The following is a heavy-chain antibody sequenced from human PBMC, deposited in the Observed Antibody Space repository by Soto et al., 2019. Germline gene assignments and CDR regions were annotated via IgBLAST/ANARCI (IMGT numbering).Heavy chain of an antibody. D-gene: IGHD6-13*01. Sequence: GGSLRLSCAASGFTFSSYAMSWVRQAPGKGLEWVSAISGSGGSTYYADSVKGRFTISRDNSKNTLYLQMNSLRAEDTAVYYCAKVTRYSSSWYNDDYYYYYGMDVWGQGTTVTVSS. CDR3: AKVTRYSSSWYNDDYYYYYGMDV. CDR1: GFTFSSYA. J-gene: IGHJ6*02. V-gene: IGHV3-23*01. CDR2: ISGSGGST.